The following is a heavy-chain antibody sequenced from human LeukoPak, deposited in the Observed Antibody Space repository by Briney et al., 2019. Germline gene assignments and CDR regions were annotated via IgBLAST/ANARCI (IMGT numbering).Heavy chain of an antibody. CDR2: IGTAGDT. V-gene: IGHV3-13*01. D-gene: IGHD3-10*01. CDR3: ARSVDMVRGVQAFDI. J-gene: IGHJ3*02. Sequence: GGSLRLSCAASGFTFSSYDMHWVRQATGKGLEWVSAIGTAGDTYYPGSVKGRFTISRENAKNSLYLQMNSLRAGDTAVYYCARSVDMVRGVQAFDIWGQGTMVTVSS. CDR1: GFTFSSYD.